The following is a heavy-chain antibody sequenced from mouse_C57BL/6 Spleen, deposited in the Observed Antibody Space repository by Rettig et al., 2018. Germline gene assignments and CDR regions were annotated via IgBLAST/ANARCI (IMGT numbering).Heavy chain of an antibody. V-gene: IGHV1-80*01. CDR3: ARGTY. D-gene: IGHD3-3*01. CDR2: IYPGDGDT. CDR1: GYVFSNYW. J-gene: IGHJ2*01. Sequence: VQLQPYGAELIQTGASVKISCKASGYVFSNYWMNWVKQRPGKGLEWIGQIYPGDGDTNYNGKFKGKATLTADRSSSTAYMQLSSLTSEDSAVYFRARGTYWGQGTTLTVSS.